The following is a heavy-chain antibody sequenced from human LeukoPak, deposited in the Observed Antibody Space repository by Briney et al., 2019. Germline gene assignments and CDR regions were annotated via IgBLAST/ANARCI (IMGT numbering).Heavy chain of an antibody. CDR3: ARGGYCSSTSCYVGNDAFDI. J-gene: IGHJ3*02. CDR2: IYYSGST. D-gene: IGHD2-2*01. CDR1: GGSISSYY. V-gene: IGHV4-59*08. Sequence: SETLSLTCTVSGGSISSYYWSWIRQPPGKGLEWIGYIYYSGSTNYNPSLKSRVTISVDTSKNQFSLKLSSVTAADTAVYYCARGGYCSSTSCYVGNDAFDIWGQGTMVTVSS.